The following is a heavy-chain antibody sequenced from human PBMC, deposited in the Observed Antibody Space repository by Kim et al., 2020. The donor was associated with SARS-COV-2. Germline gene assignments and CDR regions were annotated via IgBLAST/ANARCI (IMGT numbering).Heavy chain of an antibody. CDR2: IIPIFGTA. Sequence: SVKVSCKASGGTFSSYAISWVRQAPGQGLEWMGGIIPIFGTANYAQKFQGRVTITADESTSTAYMELSSLRSEDTAVYYCAGDFRARWDFDYWGQGTLVTVSS. CDR3: AGDFRARWDFDY. V-gene: IGHV1-69*13. CDR1: GGTFSSYA. J-gene: IGHJ4*02. D-gene: IGHD3-10*01.